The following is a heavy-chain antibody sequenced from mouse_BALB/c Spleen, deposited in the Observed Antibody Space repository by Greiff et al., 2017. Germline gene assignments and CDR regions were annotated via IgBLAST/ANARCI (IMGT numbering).Heavy chain of an antibody. CDR3: ARRGYAAMDY. Sequence: EVKVEESGGGLVKLGGSLKLSCAASGFTFSSYYMSWVRQTPEKRLELVAAINSNGGSTYYPDTVKGRFTISRDNAKNTLYLQMSSLKSEDTALYYCARRGYAAMDYWGQGTSVTVSS. D-gene: IGHD2-2*01. V-gene: IGHV5-6-2*01. J-gene: IGHJ4*01. CDR1: GFTFSSYY. CDR2: INSNGGST.